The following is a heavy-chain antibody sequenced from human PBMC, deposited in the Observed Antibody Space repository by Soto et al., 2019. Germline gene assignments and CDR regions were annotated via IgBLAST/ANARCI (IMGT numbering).Heavy chain of an antibody. Sequence: GGSLRLSCAASGFTFSGYAMSWVRQAPGKGLEWVSAISGSGGSTYYADSVKGRFTISRDNSKNTLYLQMNSLRAEDTAVYYCAKDRAVGATPSYYFDYWGQGTLVTVSS. V-gene: IGHV3-23*01. J-gene: IGHJ4*02. CDR1: GFTFSGYA. D-gene: IGHD1-26*01. CDR2: ISGSGGST. CDR3: AKDRAVGATPSYYFDY.